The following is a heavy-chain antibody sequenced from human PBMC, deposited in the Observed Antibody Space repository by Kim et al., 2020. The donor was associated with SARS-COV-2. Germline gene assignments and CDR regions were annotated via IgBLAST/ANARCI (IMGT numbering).Heavy chain of an antibody. V-gene: IGHV4-59*08. CDR2: IYYSGST. J-gene: IGHJ4*02. Sequence: SETLSLTCTVSGGSISSYYWSWIRQPPGKGLEWIGYIYYSGSTNYNPSLKSRVTISVDTSKNQFSLKLSSVTAADTAVYYCARYGFGESYPLYLDYWGQGTLVTVSS. CDR1: GGSISSYY. D-gene: IGHD3-10*01. CDR3: ARYGFGESYPLYLDY.